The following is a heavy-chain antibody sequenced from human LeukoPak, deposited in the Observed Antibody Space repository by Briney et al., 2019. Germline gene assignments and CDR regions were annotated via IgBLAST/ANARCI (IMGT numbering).Heavy chain of an antibody. J-gene: IGHJ4*02. V-gene: IGHV3-30*18. CDR2: ISYDGSNK. Sequence: GGSLRLSCAASGFTFSSYGMHWVRQAPGKGLEWVAVISYDGSNKYYADSVKGRFTISRDNSKNTLYLQMNSLRAEDTAVYYCAKDGGIVGADFDYWGQGTLVTVSS. D-gene: IGHD1-26*01. CDR1: GFTFSSYG. CDR3: AKDGGIVGADFDY.